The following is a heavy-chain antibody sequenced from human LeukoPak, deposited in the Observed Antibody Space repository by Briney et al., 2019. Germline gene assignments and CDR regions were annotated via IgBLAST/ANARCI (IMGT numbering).Heavy chain of an antibody. D-gene: IGHD3-3*01. Sequence: SETLSLTCTVSGGSISSGDYYWSWIRQPPGKGLEWIGYIYYSGSTNYNPSLKSRVTISVDTSKNQFSLKLSSVTAADTAVYYCARGFPYYDFWSGYSYYFDYWGQGTLVTVSS. V-gene: IGHV4-61*08. J-gene: IGHJ4*02. CDR1: GGSISSGDYY. CDR2: IYYSGST. CDR3: ARGFPYYDFWSGYSYYFDY.